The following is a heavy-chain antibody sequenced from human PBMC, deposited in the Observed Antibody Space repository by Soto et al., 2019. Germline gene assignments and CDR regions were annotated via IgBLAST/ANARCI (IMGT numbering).Heavy chain of an antibody. CDR3: ARGRDGGAAN. CDR1: GGSFSGYY. J-gene: IGHJ4*02. D-gene: IGHD4-17*01. V-gene: IGHV4-34*01. CDR2: INPSGST. Sequence: QVQLQQWGAGLLKPSETLSLTCAVYGGSFSGYYWSWIRQPPGKGLEWIGEINPSGSTNYTPSLKRRGTISGATPKNQFSLQLTSVTAADTAVYYCARGRDGGAANWGQGTLVTVSS.